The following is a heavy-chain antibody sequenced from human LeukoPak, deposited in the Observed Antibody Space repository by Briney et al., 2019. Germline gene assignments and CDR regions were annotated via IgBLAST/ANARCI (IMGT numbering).Heavy chain of an antibody. CDR3: ARDRGGYTYSHDY. J-gene: IGHJ4*02. Sequence: SETLSLTCTVSGGSISSSSYYWGWIRQPPGKGLEWIGSIYYSGSTNYNPSLKSRVTISMDKSKNQLSLKLNFVTAADTAVYYCARDRGGYTYSHDYWGQGTLVTVSS. CDR2: IYYSGST. D-gene: IGHD5-18*01. V-gene: IGHV4-39*07. CDR1: GGSISSSSYY.